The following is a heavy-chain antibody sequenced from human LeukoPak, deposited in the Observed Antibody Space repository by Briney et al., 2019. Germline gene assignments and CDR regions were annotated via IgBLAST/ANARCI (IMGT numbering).Heavy chain of an antibody. Sequence: GGSLRLSCAASGFIFSSYGMHWVRQAPGKGLVWVAIIWYDGSNTYHADSVKGRFTISRDNAKTTLFLQMNSLRAEDTAVYYCARDGTYYGSGSSYGMDVWGRGTTVTVSS. V-gene: IGHV3-33*01. D-gene: IGHD3-10*01. CDR2: IWYDGSNT. CDR3: ARDGTYYGSGSSYGMDV. CDR1: GFIFSSYG. J-gene: IGHJ6*02.